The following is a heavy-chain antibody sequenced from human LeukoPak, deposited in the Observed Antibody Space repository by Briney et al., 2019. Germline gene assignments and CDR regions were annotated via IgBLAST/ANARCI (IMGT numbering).Heavy chain of an antibody. CDR3: AKDGIAVADY. CDR2: ISYDGSNK. CDR1: GFTFSSYG. D-gene: IGHD6-19*01. V-gene: IGHV3-30*18. Sequence: PGGPLRLSSAASGFTFSSYGMHWVRQAPGKGLEWVAVISYDGSNKYYADSVKGRFTISRDNSKNTLYLQMNSLRAEDTAVYYCAKDGIAVADYWGQGTLVTVSS. J-gene: IGHJ4*02.